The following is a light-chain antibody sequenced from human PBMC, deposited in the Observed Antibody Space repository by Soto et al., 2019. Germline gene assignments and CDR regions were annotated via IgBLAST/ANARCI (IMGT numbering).Light chain of an antibody. Sequence: EIVMTQSPATLSLSPGERATLSCRASQSVSSNLAWYEQKPGQAPRLLIYGASTRAAGIPARFSGSGSGTDFTLTISSLQSEDFALYYCQQYNDSPTFGHGTKVEIK. CDR3: QQYNDSPT. CDR1: QSVSSN. CDR2: GAS. J-gene: IGKJ1*01. V-gene: IGKV3D-15*02.